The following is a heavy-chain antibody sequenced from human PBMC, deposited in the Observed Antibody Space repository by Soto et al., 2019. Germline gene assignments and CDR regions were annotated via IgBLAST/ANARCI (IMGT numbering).Heavy chain of an antibody. J-gene: IGHJ4*02. V-gene: IGHV3-23*01. Sequence: GGSLRLSCAASGFTFSSYAMSWVRQAPGKGLEWVSTINSAGSTFYADSVKGRFTISRGKSKNTLYLQMNNLRAEDTAVYYCAKRSPYYFDYWGQGTLVTVSS. CDR3: AKRSPYYFDY. CDR2: INSAGST. CDR1: GFTFSSYA.